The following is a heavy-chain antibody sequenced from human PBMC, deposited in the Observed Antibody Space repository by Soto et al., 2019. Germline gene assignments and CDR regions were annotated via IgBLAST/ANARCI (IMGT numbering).Heavy chain of an antibody. J-gene: IGHJ4*02. CDR2: IYWDGDK. CDR1: GFSLSTNGVG. V-gene: IGHV2-5*02. D-gene: IGHD1-26*01. CDR3: ARRRDGTYALDY. Sequence: QITLKESGPTLVKPTQTLTLTCTFSGFSLSTNGVGVGWIRQPPGKALEWLALIYWDGDKRYSPSLRSRLTLTKDTSKYQVVLTMTNMDPVDTATYYCARRRDGTYALDYWGQGTLVTVAS.